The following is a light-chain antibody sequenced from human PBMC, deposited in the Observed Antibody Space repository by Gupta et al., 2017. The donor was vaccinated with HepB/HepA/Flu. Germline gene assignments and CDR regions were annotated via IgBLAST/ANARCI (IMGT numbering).Light chain of an antibody. Sequence: QSVLTQPPSVSGAPGQRVPITCTWSRSNIGAGYDVHWYQQLPGTAPKLLIYGNSNRPSVVPDRFSGSKSGTSASLAITGLQAEDEADYYGQSYDSSLSGPVVFGGGTKLTVL. CDR2: GNS. J-gene: IGLJ2*01. CDR3: QSYDSSLSGPVV. V-gene: IGLV1-40*01. CDR1: RSNIGAGYD.